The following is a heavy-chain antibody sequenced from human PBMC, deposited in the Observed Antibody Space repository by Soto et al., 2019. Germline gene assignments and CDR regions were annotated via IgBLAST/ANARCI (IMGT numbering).Heavy chain of an antibody. CDR1: VFTFSNVW. D-gene: IGHD1-26*01. Sequence: PGGSLRLSCAASVFTFSNVWMNWVRQAPGEGLEWVGRIKSQADGGTIVYATPVKGRFTISRDDSKNTLYLQMNSLTTEDTAVYYCARRSGTYSPFYYYYGLDVWGQGTTVTVSS. CDR2: IKSQADGGTI. CDR3: ARRSGTYSPFYYYYGLDV. V-gene: IGHV3-15*07. J-gene: IGHJ6*02.